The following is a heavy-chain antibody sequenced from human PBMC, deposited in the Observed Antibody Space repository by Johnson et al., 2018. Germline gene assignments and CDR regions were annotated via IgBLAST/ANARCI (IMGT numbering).Heavy chain of an antibody. J-gene: IGHJ6*03. V-gene: IGHV3-30*18. Sequence: QVQLVQSGGGVVQPGRSLRLSCAASGFSFSSYGMHWVRQAPGKGLEWVAFISYDESNRDYADSVKGRFTISRDNSKNTLFLQMNSLRAEDTAVYYCAKAIAAAPYDFYLDVWGKGTTVTVSS. CDR3: AKAIAAAPYDFYLDV. CDR1: GFSFSSYG. CDR2: ISYDESNR. D-gene: IGHD6-25*01.